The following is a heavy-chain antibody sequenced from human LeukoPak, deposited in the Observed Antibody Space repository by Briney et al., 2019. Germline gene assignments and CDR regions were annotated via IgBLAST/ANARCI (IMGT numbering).Heavy chain of an antibody. CDR1: GFTFSDYY. CDR2: ISSSGSTI. V-gene: IGHV3-11*01. D-gene: IGHD2-2*01. CDR3: ARGAVVVPAAI. J-gene: IGHJ4*02. Sequence: GGSLRLSCAAPGFTFSDYYMSWIRQAPVKGLEWVSYISSSGSTIYYADSVKGRFTISRDNAKNSLYLQMNSLRAEDTAVYYCARGAVVVPAAIWGQGTLVTVSS.